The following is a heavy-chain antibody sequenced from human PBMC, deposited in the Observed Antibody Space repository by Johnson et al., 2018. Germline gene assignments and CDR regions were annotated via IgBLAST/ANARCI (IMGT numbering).Heavy chain of an antibody. Sequence: QVQLVQSGGGVVQHGRSLLLSCAASGFPFRNYAMPWVRHAPAKGLEWVAVISYDGSNKYYAAAVQGRCTSSRDNSKNTLYLQMNRLTAEDTALYYCAKGSDGSSWYGDDAFDIWGQGTMVTVSS. J-gene: IGHJ3*02. CDR1: GFPFRNYA. CDR3: AKGSDGSSWYGDDAFDI. V-gene: IGHV3-30-3*01. CDR2: ISYDGSNK. D-gene: IGHD6-13*01.